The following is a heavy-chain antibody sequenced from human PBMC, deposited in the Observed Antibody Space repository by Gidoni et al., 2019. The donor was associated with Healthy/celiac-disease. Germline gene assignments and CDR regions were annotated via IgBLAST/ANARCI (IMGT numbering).Heavy chain of an antibody. D-gene: IGHD2-8*02. V-gene: IGHV3-48*02. CDR2: ISSSSSTI. Sequence: EVQLVESGGGLVQPGGSLRLSCAASGFTFSSYSMNWVRQAPGKGLEWVSYISSSSSTIYYADSVKGRFTISRDNAKNSLYLQMNSLRDEDTAVYYCARDQRGAQDIVLVVYAIYYYGMDVWGQGTTVTVSS. CDR3: ARDQRGAQDIVLVVYAIYYYGMDV. CDR1: GFTFSSYS. J-gene: IGHJ6*02.